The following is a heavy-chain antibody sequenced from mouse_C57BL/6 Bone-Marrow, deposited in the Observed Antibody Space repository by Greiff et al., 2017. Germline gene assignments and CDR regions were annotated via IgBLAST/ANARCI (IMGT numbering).Heavy chain of an antibody. CDR3: TNGYYRGFDY. V-gene: IGHV1-84*01. CDR2: IYPGSGNT. CDR1: GYTFTDYY. D-gene: IGHD2-3*01. J-gene: IGHJ2*01. Sequence: QVQLKQSGPELVKPGASVKISCKASGYTFTDYYINWVKQRPGQGLEWIGWIYPGSGNTKYNEKFKGKATLTVDTSSSTAYMQLSSLTYEDSAVYVCTNGYYRGFDYWGQGTTLTVSS.